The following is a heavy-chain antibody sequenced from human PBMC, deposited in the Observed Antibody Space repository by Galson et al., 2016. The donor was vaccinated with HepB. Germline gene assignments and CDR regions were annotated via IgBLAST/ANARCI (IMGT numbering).Heavy chain of an antibody. CDR3: ARHHDWVQPWLPLTNFFDV. Sequence: SETLSLTCSISGDSINKTNFYWGWIRQPPGKGLEWIGAVYYSGTTYYSPSLRSRLLISVDTSRNQFSLKLSSVPAADTATYYCARHHDWVQPWLPLTNFFDVWGPGALVSVAS. CDR1: GDSINKTNFY. V-gene: IGHV4-39*01. CDR2: VYYSGTT. J-gene: IGHJ4*02. D-gene: IGHD3-9*01.